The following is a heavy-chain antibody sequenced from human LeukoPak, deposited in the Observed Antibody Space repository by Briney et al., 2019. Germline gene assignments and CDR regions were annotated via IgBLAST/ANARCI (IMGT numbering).Heavy chain of an antibody. J-gene: IGHJ4*02. CDR2: IYYIRNT. V-gene: IGHV4-61*08. CDR3: ARTQSQSGSYRYYFGY. CDR1: GGSVGSAGYY. D-gene: IGHD1-26*01. Sequence: SSETLSLTCTVSGGSVGSAGYYWSWIRQPPGGGLEWIGYIYYIRNTNYNPSLKSRVTMSLDPSKNQFSLKLNSVTAADMAVYYCARTQSQSGSYRYYFGYWGQGTLVTVSS.